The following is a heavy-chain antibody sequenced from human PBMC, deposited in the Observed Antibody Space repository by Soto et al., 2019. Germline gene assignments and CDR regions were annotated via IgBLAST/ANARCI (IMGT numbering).Heavy chain of an antibody. CDR2: IYYSGST. CDR1: GGSISSGDYY. CDR3: ARATIFGVVIFDY. D-gene: IGHD3-3*01. V-gene: IGHV4-30-4*01. J-gene: IGHJ4*02. Sequence: QVQLQESGPGLAKPSQTLSLTCTVSGGSISSGDYYWSWIRQPPGKGLEWIGYIYYSGSTYYNPSLKSRVTISVDTSKNQFSLKLSSVTAADTAVYYCARATIFGVVIFDYWGQGTLVTVSS.